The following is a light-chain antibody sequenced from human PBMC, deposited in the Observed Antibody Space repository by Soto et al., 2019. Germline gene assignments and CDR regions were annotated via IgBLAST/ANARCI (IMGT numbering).Light chain of an antibody. Sequence: EIVLTQSPGSLSLSPGERATLSCRASQSVDSSFFAWYQQKPGQAPRLLIYGASNRATGIPDRFSGSGSGTDFRLTISRLEPEDFAVYYCQQYVSSVTFGQGTKVEIK. V-gene: IGKV3-20*01. J-gene: IGKJ1*01. CDR3: QQYVSSVT. CDR1: QSVDSSF. CDR2: GAS.